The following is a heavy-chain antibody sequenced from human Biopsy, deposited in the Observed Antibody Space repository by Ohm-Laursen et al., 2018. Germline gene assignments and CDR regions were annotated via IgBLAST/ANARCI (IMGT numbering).Heavy chain of an antibody. V-gene: IGHV1-18*01. CDR2: ISAYNGHT. CDR1: GYPFITYG. Sequence: GSSMKVSCKASGYPFITYGISWVRQAPGQGLEWMGWISAYNGHTKFARKFQDRVTMTTDTSTTTAYMDLRSLRSDDTAVYYCARDPHGEGRDYGSYFDYWGQGTLVTVSS. D-gene: IGHD4-17*01. CDR3: ARDPHGEGRDYGSYFDY. J-gene: IGHJ4*02.